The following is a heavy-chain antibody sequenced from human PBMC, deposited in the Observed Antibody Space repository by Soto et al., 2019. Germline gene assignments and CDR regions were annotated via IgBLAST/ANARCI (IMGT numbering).Heavy chain of an antibody. Sequence: GWSLRLSCASSVFTFISYSMNWVRQAPGKGLEWVSSISSSSSYIYYADSVKGRFTISRDNAKNSLYLQMNSLRAEDTAVYYCASITTGTTTVDYWGQGTLVTVSS. CDR1: VFTFISYS. CDR2: ISSSSSYI. CDR3: ASITTGTTTVDY. D-gene: IGHD1-7*01. V-gene: IGHV3-21*01. J-gene: IGHJ4*02.